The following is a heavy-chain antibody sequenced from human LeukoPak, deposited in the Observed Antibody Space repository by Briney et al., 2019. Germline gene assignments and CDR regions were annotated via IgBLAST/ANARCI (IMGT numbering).Heavy chain of an antibody. CDR1: GGSISSDY. CDR3: ARQKAGSCFDP. D-gene: IGHD6-19*01. J-gene: IGHJ5*02. CDR2: IYTSGSN. V-gene: IGHV4-4*09. Sequence: SETLSLTCTVSGGSISSDYWSWIRQPPGKGLEWIGYIYTSGSNHYNPSLKSRVTISGDMSKNQFSLKLSSVTAADTAVYYCARQKAGSCFDPWGQGTPVTVSS.